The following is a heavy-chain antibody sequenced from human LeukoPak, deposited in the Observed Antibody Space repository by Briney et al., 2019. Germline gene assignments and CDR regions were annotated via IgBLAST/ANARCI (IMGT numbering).Heavy chain of an antibody. Sequence: SQTLSLTCTVSGGSISSGSYYWRWIRQPAGKGLEWIGRIYTSGSTNYNPSLKSRVTISVDTSKNQFSLKLSSVTAAETAVYYCARSAIGVIASQFGAFDIWGQGTMVTVSS. CDR3: ARSAIGVIASQFGAFDI. V-gene: IGHV4-61*02. J-gene: IGHJ3*02. CDR1: GGSISSGSYY. CDR2: IYTSGST. D-gene: IGHD2-21*01.